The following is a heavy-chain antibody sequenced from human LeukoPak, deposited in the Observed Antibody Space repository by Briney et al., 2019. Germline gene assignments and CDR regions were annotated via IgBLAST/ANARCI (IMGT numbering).Heavy chain of an antibody. Sequence: ASVKVSCKASGYTFTSYGISWVRQAPGQGLEWMGWISAYNGNTNYAQKLQGRVTMTTDTSTSTAYMELRSLRSDDTAVYYCARDGPYDSSGYQPDWGQGTLVTVSS. V-gene: IGHV1-18*01. CDR1: GYTFTSYG. CDR3: ARDGPYDSSGYQPD. CDR2: ISAYNGNT. J-gene: IGHJ4*02. D-gene: IGHD3-22*01.